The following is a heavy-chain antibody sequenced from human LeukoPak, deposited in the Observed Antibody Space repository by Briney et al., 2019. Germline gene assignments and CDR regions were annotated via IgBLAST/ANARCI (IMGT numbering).Heavy chain of an antibody. Sequence: SETLSLTCTVSGDSLSSYYWSWIRQPPGKGLDWIGYIHTSGGTNYIPTLKGRVTISIYTSKNQFSLTRSSVTAAHSAVYYCATLTRLSTSPDRYYLDYWGQGTLVTVSS. CDR2: IHTSGGT. V-gene: IGHV4-4*09. CDR1: GDSLSSYY. J-gene: IGHJ4*02. D-gene: IGHD6-6*01. CDR3: ATLTRLSTSPDRYYLDY.